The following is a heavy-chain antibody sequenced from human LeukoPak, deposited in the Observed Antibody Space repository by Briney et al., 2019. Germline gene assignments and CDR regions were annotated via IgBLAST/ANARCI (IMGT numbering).Heavy chain of an antibody. Sequence: PGGSLRLSCAASGFTFSTYSMNWVRQAPGKGLEWVSSISSSSSYIYYADSVKGRFTISRDNAKNSLYLQMNNLRAEDTAVYYCARDHIIGYYFDYWGQGTLVTVSS. CDR3: ARDHIIGYYFDY. V-gene: IGHV3-21*01. CDR2: ISSSSSYI. D-gene: IGHD6-19*01. CDR1: GFTFSTYS. J-gene: IGHJ4*02.